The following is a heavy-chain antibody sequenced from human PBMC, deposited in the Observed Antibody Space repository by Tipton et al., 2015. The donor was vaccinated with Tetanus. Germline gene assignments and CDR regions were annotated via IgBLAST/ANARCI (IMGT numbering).Heavy chain of an antibody. CDR3: ARVDFVLSGGDYNHGWYFDL. CDR1: GGTFSSYA. V-gene: IGHV1-69*01. CDR2: IIPIFGTA. Sequence: QVQLVQSGAEVKKPGSSVKVSCKASGGTFSSYAISWVRQAPGQGLEWMGGIIPIFGTANYAQKFQGRVTITADESTSTAYMELSSLRSEDTAVYYCARVDFVLSGGDYNHGWYFDLWGRGTLVTVSS. D-gene: IGHD2-21*02. J-gene: IGHJ2*01.